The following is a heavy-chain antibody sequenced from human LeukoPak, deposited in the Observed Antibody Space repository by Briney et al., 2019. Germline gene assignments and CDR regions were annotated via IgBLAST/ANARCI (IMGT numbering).Heavy chain of an antibody. Sequence: GGSLRLSCAASGSTFSSYSMNWVRQAPGKGLEWVSSISSSSSYIYYADSVKGRFTISRDNAKNSLYLQMNSLRAEDTAVYYCARDLLNHPVLAMSGYGMDVWGQGTTVSVSS. CDR2: ISSSSSYI. V-gene: IGHV3-21*01. D-gene: IGHD1-14*01. J-gene: IGHJ6*02. CDR1: GSTFSSYS. CDR3: ARDLLNHPVLAMSGYGMDV.